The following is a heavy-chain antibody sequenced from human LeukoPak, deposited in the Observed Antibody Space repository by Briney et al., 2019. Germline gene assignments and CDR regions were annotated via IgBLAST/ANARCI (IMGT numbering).Heavy chain of an antibody. Sequence: GGSLRLSCAASGFTVSNNYMSWVRQAPGKGLEWVSVIYSGDSTYYADSVKGRFTISRDNAKNSLYLQMNSLRAEDTAVYYCARRQDYGDLFDYWGQGTQVTVSS. J-gene: IGHJ4*02. CDR2: IYSGDST. CDR1: GFTVSNNY. D-gene: IGHD4-17*01. CDR3: ARRQDYGDLFDY. V-gene: IGHV3-53*01.